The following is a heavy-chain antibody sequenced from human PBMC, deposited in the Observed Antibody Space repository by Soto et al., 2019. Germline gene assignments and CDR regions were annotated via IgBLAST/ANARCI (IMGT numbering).Heavy chain of an antibody. CDR1: GFTFTDYR. J-gene: IGHJ4*02. V-gene: IGHV3-11*05. D-gene: IGHD3-16*01. CDR2: ISYNSAYT. CDR3: AGFTYACTPWNSI. Sequence: QVQLVESGGGLVKPGGSLRLSCAASGFTFTDYRLSWIRQAPGTGLERISYISYNSAYTYYAGSVKGRFTISRDNAGNLPFLQMNRLRDDDMGALYCAGFTYACTPWNSIWGQGTLVTVSS.